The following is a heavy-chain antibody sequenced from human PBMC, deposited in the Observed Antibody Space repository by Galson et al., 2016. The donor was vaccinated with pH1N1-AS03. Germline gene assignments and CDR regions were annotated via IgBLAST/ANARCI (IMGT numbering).Heavy chain of an antibody. CDR1: GYIFTGFY. D-gene: IGHD2-2*01. CDR3: ACAPRGPCSSATCSTTYYFGMDV. V-gene: IGHV1-2*04. CDR2: INPNNGVT. J-gene: IGHJ6*02. Sequence: SVKVSCKASGYIFTGFYVHWVRQAPGQGLEWMGWINPNNGVTNYAQKFQAWVTMTGDTSISTAYLELYGLKSDDTAVYYGACAPRGPCSSATCSTTYYFGMDVWGQGTTVIVSS.